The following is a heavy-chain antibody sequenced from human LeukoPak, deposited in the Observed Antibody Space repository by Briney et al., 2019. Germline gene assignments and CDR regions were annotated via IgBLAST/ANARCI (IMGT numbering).Heavy chain of an antibody. V-gene: IGHV4-4*02. CDR1: GGSISSSNW. CDR2: IYHGGST. CDR3: ARDLDIVVVPAANQTLDY. Sequence: PSGTLSLTCAVSGGSISSSNWWSWVRQPPGKGLEWIGEIYHGGSTNYNPSLKSRVTISVDKSKNQFSLKLSSVTAADTAVYYCARDLDIVVVPAANQTLDYWGQGTLVTVSS. J-gene: IGHJ4*02. D-gene: IGHD2-2*03.